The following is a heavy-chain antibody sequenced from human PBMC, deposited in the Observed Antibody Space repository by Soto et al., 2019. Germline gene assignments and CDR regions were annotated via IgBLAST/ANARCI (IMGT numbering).Heavy chain of an antibody. CDR2: IYPGDSDT. D-gene: IGHD3-3*01. J-gene: IGHJ5*02. Sequence: GESLKISCKGSGYSFTSYWIGWVRQMPGKGLEWMGIIYPGDSDTRYSPSFQGQVTISADKSISTAYLQWSSLKASDTAMYSCAVLRFLEWLPFGFDPWGQGTLVTVSS. CDR1: GYSFTSYW. V-gene: IGHV5-51*01. CDR3: AVLRFLEWLPFGFDP.